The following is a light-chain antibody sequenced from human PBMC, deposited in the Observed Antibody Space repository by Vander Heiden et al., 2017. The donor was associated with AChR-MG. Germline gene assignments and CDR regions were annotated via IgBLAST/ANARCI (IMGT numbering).Light chain of an antibody. CDR2: DAS. J-gene: IGKJ5*01. Sequence: EIVLTQSPATLSLSPGERATLSCRASQSVSSYLAWYQQKPGQAPRLLIYDASNRATGIPARFSGSGSGTDFTLTISSLEPEDFAVYYCQQRYNWITFGQGTRLENK. CDR3: QQRYNWIT. V-gene: IGKV3-11*01. CDR1: QSVSSY.